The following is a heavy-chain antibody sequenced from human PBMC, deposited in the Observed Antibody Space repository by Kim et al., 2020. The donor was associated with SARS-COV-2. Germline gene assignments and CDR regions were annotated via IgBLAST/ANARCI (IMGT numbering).Heavy chain of an antibody. CDR3: AKVVTEQQLVSHYYGMDV. D-gene: IGHD6-13*01. J-gene: IGHJ6*02. V-gene: IGHV3-23*01. Sequence: KGRFTSSRDNAKKTLYLQMNSLRAEDTAVYYCAKVVTEQQLVSHYYGMDVWGQGTTVTVSS.